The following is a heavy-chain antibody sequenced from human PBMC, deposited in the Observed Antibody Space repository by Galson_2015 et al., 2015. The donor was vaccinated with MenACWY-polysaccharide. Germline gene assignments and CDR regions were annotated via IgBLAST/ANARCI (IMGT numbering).Heavy chain of an antibody. V-gene: IGHV4-4*07. CDR3: ARRSLDNWYFDL. J-gene: IGHJ2*01. Sequence: LSLTCTVSPDSIRSSYWSWIRQSADTGLAYIGRIHATGSTAYNPSFRSRVAMSVDLPRNKFSLRLVSVTASDTAIYYCARRSLDNWYFDLWGRGTLVIVSS. CDR1: PDSIRSSY. D-gene: IGHD1-1*01. CDR2: IHATGST.